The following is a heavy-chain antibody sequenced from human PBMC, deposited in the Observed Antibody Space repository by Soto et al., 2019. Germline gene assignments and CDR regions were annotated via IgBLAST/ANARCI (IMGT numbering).Heavy chain of an antibody. Sequence: EVQLVESGGGLVQPGGSLRLSCAASGFTFSSDWMHWVRQAPGKGLVWVSRINTDGSGTTYADSVKGRFTISRDNAKNMVYLQMTSLRAEDTXXXXXXXXXXXXXXXXDYWGLGNMVTVSS. CDR3: XXXXXXXXXXXDY. CDR2: INTDGSGT. V-gene: IGHV3-74*01. CDR1: GFTFSSDW. J-gene: IGHJ4*02.